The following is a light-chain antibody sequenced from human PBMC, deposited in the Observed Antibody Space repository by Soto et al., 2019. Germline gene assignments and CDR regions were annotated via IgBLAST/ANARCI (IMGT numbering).Light chain of an antibody. V-gene: IGLV1-44*01. CDR2: SNN. Sequence: QSVLTQPPSASGTPGQRVTISGSGSSSNIGSNTVNWYQQLPGTAPKLLIYSNNQRPSGVPDRFSGSKSGTSASLAISGLQSEDEADYYCAAWDDSLNGPVFGGGTKLPVL. CDR3: AAWDDSLNGPV. J-gene: IGLJ3*02. CDR1: SSNIGSNT.